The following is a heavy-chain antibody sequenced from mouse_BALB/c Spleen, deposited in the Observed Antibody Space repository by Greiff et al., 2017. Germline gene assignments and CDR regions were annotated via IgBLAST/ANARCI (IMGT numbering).Heavy chain of an antibody. V-gene: IGHV5-6*01. CDR3: ASEGDYYGSSPFGY. CDR1: GFTFSSYG. Sequence: EVMLVESGGDLVKPGGSLKLSCAASGFTFSSYGMSWVRQTPDKRLEWVATISSGGSYTYYPDSVKGRFTISRDNAKNTLYLQMSSLKSEDTAMYYCASEGDYYGSSPFGYWGQGTLVTVSA. D-gene: IGHD1-1*01. J-gene: IGHJ3*01. CDR2: ISSGGSYT.